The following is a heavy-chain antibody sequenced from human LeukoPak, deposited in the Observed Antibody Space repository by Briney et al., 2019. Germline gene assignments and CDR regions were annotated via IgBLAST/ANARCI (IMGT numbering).Heavy chain of an antibody. CDR1: GFTFSSYS. V-gene: IGHV3-21*01. CDR2: ISSSSSYI. J-gene: IGHJ4*02. CDR3: ARAPLGVGYCSSTSCYHFDY. D-gene: IGHD2-2*01. Sequence: GGSLRLSCAASGFTFSSYSMNWVRQAPGKGLEWVSSISSSSSYIYYADSVKGRFTISRDNAKNSLYLQMNSLRAEDTAVYYCARAPLGVGYCSSTSCYHFDYWGQGTLVTVSS.